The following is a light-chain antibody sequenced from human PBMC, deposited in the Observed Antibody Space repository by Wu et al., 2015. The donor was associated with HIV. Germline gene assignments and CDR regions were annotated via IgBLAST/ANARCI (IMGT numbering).Light chain of an antibody. CDR2: DAS. CDR3: QQYSKWPRT. CDR1: QSISSN. J-gene: IGKJ1*01. V-gene: IGKV3-15*01. Sequence: EIVLTQSPGTLSLSPGERATLSCRASQSISSNYLAWYQQKPGQAPRLVMYDASARATGIPARFSGSGSGTEFTLTISTMQSEDFAIYYCQQYSKWPRTFGQGTRVEVK.